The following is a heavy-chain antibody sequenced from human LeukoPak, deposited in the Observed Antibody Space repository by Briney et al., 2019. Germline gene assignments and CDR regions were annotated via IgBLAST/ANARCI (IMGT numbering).Heavy chain of an antibody. CDR2: ISSSSSYI. D-gene: IGHD2-2*01. V-gene: IGHV3-21*01. CDR1: GFTFSSYS. Sequence: GGSLRLSCAASGFTFSSYSMNWVRQAPGKGVEWGSSISSSSSYIYYADSVKGRFTISRDNAKNSLYLQMNSLSAEDTAVYYCASTPSTSYASGGQGTLATVSA. J-gene: IGHJ4*02. CDR3: ASTPSTSYAS.